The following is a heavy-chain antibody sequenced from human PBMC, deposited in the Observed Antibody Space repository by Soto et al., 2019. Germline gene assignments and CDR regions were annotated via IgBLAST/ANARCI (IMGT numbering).Heavy chain of an antibody. D-gene: IGHD5-12*01. V-gene: IGHV1-69*13. Sequence: GASVKVSCKASGGTFSSYAISWVRQAPGQGLEWMGGIIPIFGTANYAQKFQGRVTITADESTSTAYMELSSLRSEDTAVYYCAKVLDIVATIGSTIFYYGMDVWGQGTTVTVSS. CDR3: AKVLDIVATIGSTIFYYGMDV. CDR1: GGTFSSYA. J-gene: IGHJ6*02. CDR2: IIPIFGTA.